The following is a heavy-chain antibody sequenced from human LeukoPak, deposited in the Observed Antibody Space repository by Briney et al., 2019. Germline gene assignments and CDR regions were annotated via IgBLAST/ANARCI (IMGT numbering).Heavy chain of an antibody. CDR2: IIPIFGTA. V-gene: IGHV1-69*06. J-gene: IGHJ4*02. CDR3: ARVPVGYCSGGSCFTSYYFDY. Sequence: SVKVSCKASGGTFSSYAISWVRQAAGQGLEWMGGIIPIFGTANYAQKFQGRVTITADKSTSTAYMELSSLRSEDTAVYYCARVPVGYCSGGSCFTSYYFDYWGQGTLVTVSS. D-gene: IGHD2-15*01. CDR1: GGTFSSYA.